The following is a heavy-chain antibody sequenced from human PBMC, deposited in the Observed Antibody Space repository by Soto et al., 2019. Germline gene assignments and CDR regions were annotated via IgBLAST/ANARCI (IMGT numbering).Heavy chain of an antibody. D-gene: IGHD6-19*01. J-gene: IGHJ4*02. V-gene: IGHV4-39*01. Sequence: QLQLQESGPGLVKPSETLSLTCTVSGGSISSSSYYWGWIRQPPGKGLEWIGSIYYSGSTYYNPSLKSRVTISVDTSKNQFSLKLSSVTTADTAVYYCARQGTGAVAGKGADYWGQGTLVTVSS. CDR1: GGSISSSSYY. CDR2: IYYSGST. CDR3: ARQGTGAVAGKGADY.